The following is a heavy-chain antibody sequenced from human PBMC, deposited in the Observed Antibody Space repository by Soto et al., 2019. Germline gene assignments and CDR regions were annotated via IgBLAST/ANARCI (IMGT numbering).Heavy chain of an antibody. CDR2: IYYNGST. CDR1: GGSISSGDSY. D-gene: IGHD3-3*01. Sequence: SETLSLTCTVSGGSISSGDSYWSWIRQPPGKGLEWIGYIYYNGSTSYNPSLKSRVAISVDTSKNQFSLKLSSVTAADTAVYYCARDNYDYDLYYFDYWGQGTLVTVSS. V-gene: IGHV4-30-4*01. CDR3: ARDNYDYDLYYFDY. J-gene: IGHJ4*02.